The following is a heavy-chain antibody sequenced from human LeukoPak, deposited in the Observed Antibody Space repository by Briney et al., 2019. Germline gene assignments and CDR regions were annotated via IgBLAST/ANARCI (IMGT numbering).Heavy chain of an antibody. CDR2: IYYSGST. CDR1: GGSISSYY. V-gene: IGHV4-59*08. D-gene: IGHD2-21*02. Sequence: SETLSLTCTVSGGSISSYYWSWIRQPPGKGLEWIGYIYYSGSTNYNPSLKSRVTISVDTSKNQFSLKLSSVTAADTAVYYCARHAVVTANYYYGMDVWGQGTTVTVPS. J-gene: IGHJ6*02. CDR3: ARHAVVTANYYYGMDV.